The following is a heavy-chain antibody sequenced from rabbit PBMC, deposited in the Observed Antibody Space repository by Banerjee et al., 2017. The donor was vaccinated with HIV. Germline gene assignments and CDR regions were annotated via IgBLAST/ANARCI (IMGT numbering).Heavy chain of an antibody. CDR3: ARGVTMTMVTFNL. CDR2: IDPIFDNT. D-gene: IGHD2-1*01. J-gene: IGHJ4*01. Sequence: QQLEESGGGLVQPGGSLKLSCKASGFDFSGYYMNWVRQAPGKGLEWIGYIDPIFDNTYYANWVDGRFPISSHNAQNTLYLQLNSLTAADTATYFCARGVTMTMVTFNLWGPGTLVTVS. V-gene: IGHV1S7*01. CDR1: GFDFSGYY.